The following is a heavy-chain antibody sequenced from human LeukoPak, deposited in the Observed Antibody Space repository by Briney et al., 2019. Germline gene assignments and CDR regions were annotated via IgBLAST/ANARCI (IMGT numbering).Heavy chain of an antibody. CDR2: ISYDGSNK. J-gene: IGHJ4*02. V-gene: IGHV3-30-3*01. CDR3: ASRSARLNPDTAMVWDY. D-gene: IGHD5-18*01. CDR1: GFTFSSYA. Sequence: GRSLRLSCAASGFTFSSYAMHWVRQAPGKGLEWVAVISYDGSNKYYADSVKGRFTISRDNSKNTLYLQMNSLRAEDTAVYYCASRSARLNPDTAMVWDYWGQGTLVTVSS.